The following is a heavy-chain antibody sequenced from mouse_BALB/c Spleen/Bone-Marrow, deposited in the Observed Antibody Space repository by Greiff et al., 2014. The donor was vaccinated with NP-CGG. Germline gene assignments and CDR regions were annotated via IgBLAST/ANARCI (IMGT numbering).Heavy chain of an antibody. Sequence: VQLVESGAELAKPGASVKMSCKASDHTFTTYWMRWVKQRPGQGLEWIGYIDPRTGYTEYNQKFKDKATLTADKSSNIAYMQLTSLTSEDSAVYYCARYWDTYWGQGTLVTVSA. D-gene: IGHD3-3*01. CDR2: IDPRTGYT. V-gene: IGHV1-7*01. CDR3: ARYWDTY. J-gene: IGHJ3*01. CDR1: DHTFTTYW.